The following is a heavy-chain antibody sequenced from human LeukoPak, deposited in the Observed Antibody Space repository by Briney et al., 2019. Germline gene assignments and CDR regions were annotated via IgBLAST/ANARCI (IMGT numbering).Heavy chain of an antibody. CDR1: GFTFSSYN. D-gene: IGHD6-13*01. Sequence: GGSLRLSCAASGFTFSSYNMNWVRQAPGKGLEWVSSISSSSSYIYYTDSVKGRFTISRDYAKNSLYLQMNSLRADDTAIYYCARVSLGAAAGTSRWGQGTLVTVSS. J-gene: IGHJ4*02. CDR2: ISSSSSYI. V-gene: IGHV3-21*01. CDR3: ARVSLGAAAGTSR.